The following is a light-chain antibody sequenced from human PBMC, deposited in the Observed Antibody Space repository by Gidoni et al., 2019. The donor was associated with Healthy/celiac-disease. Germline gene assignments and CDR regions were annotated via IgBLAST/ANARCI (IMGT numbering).Light chain of an antibody. CDR3: QQRSNWPGT. CDR1: QSVSSY. J-gene: IGKJ2*01. V-gene: IGKV3-11*01. Sequence: EIVLTQSPATLSLSPGERATLACRASQSVSSYLAWYQQKPGHAPRLLIYDASNRATGIPARFSGSGSGTDFTLPISSLEPADFAVYYCQQRSNWPGTFGQGTQLEIK. CDR2: DAS.